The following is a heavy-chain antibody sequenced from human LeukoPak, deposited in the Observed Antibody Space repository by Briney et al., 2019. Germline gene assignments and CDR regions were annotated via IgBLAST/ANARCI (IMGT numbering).Heavy chain of an antibody. D-gene: IGHD2-2*02. J-gene: IGHJ4*02. CDR2: IRYDGSNK. V-gene: IGHV3-30*02. CDR3: AKDLTCSSTSCYRGGEDYFDY. CDR1: GFTFSSYG. Sequence: GGSLRLSCAASGFTFSSYGVHWVRQAPGKGLEWVAFIRYDGSNKYYADSVKGRFTISRDNSKNTPYLQMNSLRAEDTAVYYCAKDLTCSSTSCYRGGEDYFDYWGQGTLVTVSS.